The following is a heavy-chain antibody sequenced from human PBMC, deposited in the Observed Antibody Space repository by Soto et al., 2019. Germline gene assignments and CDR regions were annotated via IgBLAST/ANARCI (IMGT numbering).Heavy chain of an antibody. CDR1: GFTFSSYS. Sequence: PGGSLRLSCAASGFTFSSYSMNWVRQAPGKGLEWVSSISSSSSYIYYADSVKGRFTISRDNAKNSLYLQMNSLRSEDTAVYYCARDQSYSSSWSRSFDYWGQGTLVTVSS. J-gene: IGHJ4*02. V-gene: IGHV3-21*04. D-gene: IGHD6-13*01. CDR2: ISSSSSYI. CDR3: ARDQSYSSSWSRSFDY.